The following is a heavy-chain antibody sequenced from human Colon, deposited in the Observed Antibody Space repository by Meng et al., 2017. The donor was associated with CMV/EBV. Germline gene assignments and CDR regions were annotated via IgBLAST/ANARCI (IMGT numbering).Heavy chain of an antibody. Sequence: ASGYTFTTYGLSWVRQAPGQGLEWLGWISAYYGSTTYAQSLQGRLTLTRDTSTNTAYMELGSLRSDDTAVYYCAIDGCTNGVCYIYYWGQGTLVTVSS. J-gene: IGHJ4*02. CDR2: ISAYYGST. CDR3: AIDGCTNGVCYIYY. CDR1: GYTFTTYG. V-gene: IGHV1-18*01. D-gene: IGHD2-8*01.